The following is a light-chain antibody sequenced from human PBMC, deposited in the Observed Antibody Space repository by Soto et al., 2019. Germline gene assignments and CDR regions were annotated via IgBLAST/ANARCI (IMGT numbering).Light chain of an antibody. V-gene: IGLV2-14*01. CDR3: SSYTSDSSYV. CDR2: AVS. Sequence: QSLMTNPASVSGSPGQSITISCTGTSSDVGLYDYVSWYQQHPGKAPQLMIYAVSNRPSGVSNRFSASKSGNTASLFISGLQAEDEADYYCSSYTSDSSYVFGSGTKVTVL. J-gene: IGLJ1*01. CDR1: SSDVGLYDY.